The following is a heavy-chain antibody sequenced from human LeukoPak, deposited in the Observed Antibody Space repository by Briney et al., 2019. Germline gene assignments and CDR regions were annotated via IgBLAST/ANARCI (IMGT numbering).Heavy chain of an antibody. V-gene: IGHV1-2*02. Sequence: GASVKVSCKASGYTFTGYYIHWVRQAPGQGLEWMGWVNPVSGGTKYAQNFQGRVTMTRDTSISTAYMELTSDDMAVYYCARGDMAAVTGLDLWGQGTLVTVSS. D-gene: IGHD4-11*01. CDR1: GYTFTGYY. CDR2: VNPVSGGT. J-gene: IGHJ5*02. CDR3: ARGDMAAVTGLDL.